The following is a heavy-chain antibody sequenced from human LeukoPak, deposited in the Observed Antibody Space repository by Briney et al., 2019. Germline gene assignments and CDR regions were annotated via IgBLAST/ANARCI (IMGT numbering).Heavy chain of an antibody. Sequence: GGSLRLSCAASGFTLSNNYMSWVRQAPGTGLEWISVIYSDGTTKYAGSVKGRVTISRDNSENALYLQINSLRAEDTAVYFCARALTYSTGWYSFDYWGQGTLVIVSS. D-gene: IGHD6-19*01. CDR3: ARALTYSTGWYSFDY. CDR2: IYSDGTT. CDR1: GFTLSNNY. V-gene: IGHV3-66*01. J-gene: IGHJ4*02.